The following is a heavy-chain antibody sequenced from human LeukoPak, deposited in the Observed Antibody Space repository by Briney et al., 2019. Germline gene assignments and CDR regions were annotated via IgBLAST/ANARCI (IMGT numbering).Heavy chain of an antibody. CDR3: ARASGPFDY. V-gene: IGHV3-33*01. D-gene: IGHD3-10*01. CDR1: GFTFSIYG. CDR2: IWNDGSNK. J-gene: IGHJ4*02. Sequence: PGRSLRLSCAASGFTFSIYGLHGVRQAPGKGLEWVAVIWNDGSNKYYVDSVKGRFTISRDNSKNTLYLQMDSLRAEDTAVYSCARASGPFDYWGQGTLVTVSS.